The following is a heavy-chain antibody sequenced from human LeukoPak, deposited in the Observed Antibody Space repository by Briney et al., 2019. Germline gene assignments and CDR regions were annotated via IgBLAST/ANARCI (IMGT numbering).Heavy chain of an antibody. D-gene: IGHD2-15*01. V-gene: IGHV3-20*04. J-gene: IGHJ4*02. CDR2: INWNGGST. CDR3: ARSVAASRDY. Sequence: GGSLRLSCAASGFTFDDYGMSWVRQAPGKGLEWVSGINWNGGSTGYADSVKGRFATSRDNAKNSLYLQMNSLRAEDTALYYCARSVAASRDYWGQGTLITVSS. CDR1: GFTFDDYG.